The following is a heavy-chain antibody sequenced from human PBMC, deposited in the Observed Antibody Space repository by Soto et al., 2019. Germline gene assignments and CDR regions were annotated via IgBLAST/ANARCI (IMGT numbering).Heavy chain of an antibody. J-gene: IGHJ5*02. V-gene: IGHV2-5*02. CDR2: IYWDDDK. Sequence: QITLKESGPTLVKPTQILTLTCTFSGFSLSTHGMGVGWLRQPPGKALEWLALIYWDDDKRYIPSLRSRITINWDTSKNQMFLTMTDMDPVDAVTYYCAHRRTMTDVFNGFYPDCFDPWGQGTLVTVSS. D-gene: IGHD3-9*01. CDR3: AHRRTMTDVFNGFYPDCFDP. CDR1: GFSLSTHGMG.